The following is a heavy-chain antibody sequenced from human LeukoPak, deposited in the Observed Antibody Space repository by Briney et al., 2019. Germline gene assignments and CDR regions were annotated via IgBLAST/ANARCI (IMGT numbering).Heavy chain of an antibody. CDR1: GGSISSYY. CDR2: IYYSGST. V-gene: IGHV4-59*01. Sequence: SETLSLTCTVSGGSISSYYWSWIRQPPGKGLEWIGYIYYSGSTNYNPSLKSRVTISVDTSKNQFSLKLSSVTAADTAVYYCARDTGYDSGKSAIWYFDLWGRGTLVTVSS. J-gene: IGHJ2*01. D-gene: IGHD5-12*01. CDR3: ARDTGYDSGKSAIWYFDL.